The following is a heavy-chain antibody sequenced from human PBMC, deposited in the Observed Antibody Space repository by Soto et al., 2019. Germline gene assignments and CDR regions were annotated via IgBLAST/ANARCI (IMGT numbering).Heavy chain of an antibody. D-gene: IGHD3-3*01. CDR2: INHSGST. J-gene: IGHJ4*02. CDR1: GRSFSGYY. V-gene: IGHV4-34*01. Sequence: SETLSLTCAVYGRSFSGYYWSWIRQPPGKGLEWIGEINHSGSTNYNPSLKSRVTISVDTSKNQFSLKLSSVTAADTAVYYCGRGMTRMTYYDFWSGSIPFDYWGQGTLVTVSS. CDR3: GRGMTRMTYYDFWSGSIPFDY.